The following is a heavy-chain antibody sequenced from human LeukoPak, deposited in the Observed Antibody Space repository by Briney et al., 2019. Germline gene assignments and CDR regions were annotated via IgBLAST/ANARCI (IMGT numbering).Heavy chain of an antibody. D-gene: IGHD3-9*01. J-gene: IGHJ6*03. CDR3: ARDPRNVLRYFDWLSQGYYYMDV. CDR2: ISSSGSTI. Sequence: GGSLRLSCAASGFTFSSYEMNWVRQAPGKGLEWVSYISSSGSTIYYADSVKGRFTISRDNAKNSLYLQMNSLRAEDTAVYYCARDPRNVLRYFDWLSQGYYYMDVWGKGTTVTIS. CDR1: GFTFSSYE. V-gene: IGHV3-48*03.